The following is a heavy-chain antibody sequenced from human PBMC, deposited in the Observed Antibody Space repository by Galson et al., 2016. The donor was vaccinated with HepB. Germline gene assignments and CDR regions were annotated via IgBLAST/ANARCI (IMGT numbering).Heavy chain of an antibody. D-gene: IGHD5-18*01. CDR2: IRRSGPGT. CDR3: AKGYGLWDY. Sequence: SLRLSCAASGFTFSTYAMSWVRQTPGKGLEWVSAIRRSGPGTYYAGSVKGRFTTSRDNSKNTLYLQMNSLRAEDTAVYYCAKGYGLWDYWGQGTLVTVSS. CDR1: GFTFSTYA. J-gene: IGHJ4*02. V-gene: IGHV3-23*01.